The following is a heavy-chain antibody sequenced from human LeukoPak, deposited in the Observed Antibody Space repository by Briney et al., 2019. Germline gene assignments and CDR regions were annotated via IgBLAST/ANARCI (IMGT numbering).Heavy chain of an antibody. V-gene: IGHV1-2*02. CDR1: GYTFTGYY. J-gene: IGHJ4*02. D-gene: IGHD5-12*01. Sequence: ASVKVSCKASGYTFTGYYMHWVRQAPGQGLEWMGWINPNSGGTNYAQKFQGGVTMTRDTSISTAYMELSRLRSDDTAVYYCARDHGRDIVATKFYFDYWGQGTLVTVSS. CDR2: INPNSGGT. CDR3: ARDHGRDIVATKFYFDY.